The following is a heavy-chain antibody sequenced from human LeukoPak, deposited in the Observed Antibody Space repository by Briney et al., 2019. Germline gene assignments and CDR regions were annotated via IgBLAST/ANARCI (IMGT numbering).Heavy chain of an antibody. J-gene: IGHJ5*02. CDR3: AREDIIVVPPSRPFDP. CDR1: GYTFTSYG. CDR2: INPNSGNT. V-gene: IGHV1-8*03. D-gene: IGHD2-2*01. Sequence: ASVKVSCKASGYTFTSYGISWVRQAPGQGLEWMGWINPNSGNTGYAQKFQGRVTLTRDTSTSTAYMEVNSLTSDDTAVYYCAREDIIVVPPSRPFDPWGQGTLVTVSS.